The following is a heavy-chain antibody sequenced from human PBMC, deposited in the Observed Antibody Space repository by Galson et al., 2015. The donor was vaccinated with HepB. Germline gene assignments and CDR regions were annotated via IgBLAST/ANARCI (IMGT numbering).Heavy chain of an antibody. CDR1: GFTVSSNY. CDR2: IYSGGST. D-gene: IGHD3-10*01. V-gene: IGHV3-66*01. CDR3: ARDRYVLLWFGEFSDYGMDV. Sequence: SLRLSCAASGFTVSSNYMSWVRQAPGKGLEWVSVIYSGGSTYYADSVKGRFTISRDNSKNTLYLQMNSLRAEDTAVYYCARDRYVLLWFGEFSDYGMDVWGQGTTVTVSS. J-gene: IGHJ6*02.